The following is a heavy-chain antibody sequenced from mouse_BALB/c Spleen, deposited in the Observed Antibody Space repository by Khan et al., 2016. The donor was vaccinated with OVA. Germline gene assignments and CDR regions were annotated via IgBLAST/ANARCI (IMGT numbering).Heavy chain of an antibody. CDR2: IWSDGTT. J-gene: IGHJ4*01. CDR1: GFSLTTYG. V-gene: IGHV2-6-1*01. D-gene: IGHD2-10*01. Sequence: VQLQESGPGLAAPSQSLSITCTISGFSLTTYGVHWVRQPPGKGLEWLVVIWSDGTTNYNSALKSRLTITKDNSQRHVFLKMNSLQTDDTAIYFCARQPYYHYNIMDYWGQGTSVTVSS. CDR3: ARQPYYHYNIMDY.